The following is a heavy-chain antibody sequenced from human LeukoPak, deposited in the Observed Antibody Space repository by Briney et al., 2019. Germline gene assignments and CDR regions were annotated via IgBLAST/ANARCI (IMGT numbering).Heavy chain of an antibody. Sequence: GGSLRLSCAASGFTFSSYWMSWVRQAPGKGLEWVANIKQAGSDKYYVDSVKGRFTISRDNTKNSLYRQMNSLRAEDTAVYYCATAFRGSYDNWGQGTLVTVSS. CDR3: ATAFRGSYDN. CDR2: IKQAGSDK. D-gene: IGHD1-26*01. J-gene: IGHJ4*02. CDR1: GFTFSSYW. V-gene: IGHV3-7*01.